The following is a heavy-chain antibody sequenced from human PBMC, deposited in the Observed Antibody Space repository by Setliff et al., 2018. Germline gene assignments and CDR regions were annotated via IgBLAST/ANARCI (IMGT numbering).Heavy chain of an antibody. CDR1: GGSISNYY. V-gene: IGHV4-59*08. Sequence: SETLSLTCTVSGGSISNYYWSWIRQPPGKGLEWIGYIYGSGSTNYNPSLKSRVTISVDMSKNQFSLKLRSVTAADTALYFCARDNTILGATDYWGQGALVTVAS. D-gene: IGHD1-26*01. CDR2: IYGSGST. J-gene: IGHJ4*02. CDR3: ARDNTILGATDY.